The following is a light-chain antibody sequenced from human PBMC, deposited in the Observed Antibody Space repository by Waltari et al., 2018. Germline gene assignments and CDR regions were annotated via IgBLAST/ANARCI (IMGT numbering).Light chain of an antibody. CDR1: RSDVGGYNY. V-gene: IGLV2-14*03. CDR2: DVS. Sequence: QSALTQPASVSGSPGQSITIPCPGTRSDVGGYNYVSWYQQHPGKAPKLMIYDVSNRPSGVSNRFSGSKSGNTASLTISGLQAEDEADYYCSSYTSSSTLWVFGGGTKLTVL. CDR3: SSYTSSSTLWV. J-gene: IGLJ3*02.